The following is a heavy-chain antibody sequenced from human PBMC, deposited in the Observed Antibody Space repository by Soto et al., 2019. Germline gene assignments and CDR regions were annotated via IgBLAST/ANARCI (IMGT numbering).Heavy chain of an antibody. D-gene: IGHD4-17*01. J-gene: IGHJ4*02. V-gene: IGHV3-74*01. CDR2: INCDGTTT. CDR1: GFTFSNSW. CDR3: STDQGTVGAATTMVY. Sequence: GGSLRLSCAASGFTFSNSWMRWVRQTPGKWLVWFSRINCDGTTTNYAYSVNCRCAISRDNAQNTLYLQMNSLRAEYKAVYDRSTDQGTVGAATTMVYWSPESLVTVSS.